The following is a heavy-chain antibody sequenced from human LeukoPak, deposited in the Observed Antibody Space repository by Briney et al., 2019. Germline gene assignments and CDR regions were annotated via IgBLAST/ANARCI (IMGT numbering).Heavy chain of an antibody. V-gene: IGHV3-7*01. CDR1: GFTFSRSW. J-gene: IGHJ5*02. Sequence: GGSLRLSCAVSGFTFSRSWMSWVRQTPGRGLEWVANIKQDGSDKYYVDSVRGRFTISRDNAKNTLYLQMNSLRDEDTAVYYCASLGTLVPWGQGTLVTVSS. CDR2: IKQDGSDK. CDR3: ASLGTLVP. D-gene: IGHD3-9*01.